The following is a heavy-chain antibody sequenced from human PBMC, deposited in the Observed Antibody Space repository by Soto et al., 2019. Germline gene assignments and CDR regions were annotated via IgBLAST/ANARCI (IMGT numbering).Heavy chain of an antibody. V-gene: IGHV3-33*01. CDR1: GFTFSSYG. J-gene: IGHJ6*02. CDR3: ARVARDGYVLYGMDV. D-gene: IGHD5-12*01. Sequence: PGGSLRLSCAASGFTFSSYGMHWVRQAPGKGLEWVAVIWYDGSNKYYADSVKGRFTISRDNSKNTLYLQMNSLRAEDTAVYYCARVARDGYVLYGMDVWGQGTTVTVSS. CDR2: IWYDGSNK.